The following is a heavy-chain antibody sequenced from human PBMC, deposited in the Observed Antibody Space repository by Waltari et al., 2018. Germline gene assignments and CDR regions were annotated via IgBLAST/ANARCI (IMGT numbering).Heavy chain of an antibody. J-gene: IGHJ4*02. CDR1: GFTFSSYD. D-gene: IGHD2-21*01. V-gene: IGHV3-23*01. CDR2: ISGSGGST. CDR3: AKDVVEMATMY. Sequence: VQLLASGVGLVQPGGSLRFSCAASGFTFSSYDMRWVRQAPGKGLEWVSAISGSGGSTYYADSVKGRFTISRDNSKNTLYLQMNSLRAEDTAVYYCAKDVVEMATMYWGQGTLVTVSS.